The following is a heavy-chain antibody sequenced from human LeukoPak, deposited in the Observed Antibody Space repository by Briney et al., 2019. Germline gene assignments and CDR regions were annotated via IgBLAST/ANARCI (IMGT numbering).Heavy chain of an antibody. CDR3: ARALDGSGSRSFDY. CDR2: ITSSGNTT. Sequence: GGSLRLSCAASGFTFSFYAMSWVRQAPGKGLEWVAGITSSGNTTYYADPVKGRFTISRDNSRNILYLQMNSLRAEDTAVYYCARALDGSGSRSFDYWGQGTLVTVSS. D-gene: IGHD3-10*01. CDR1: GFTFSFYA. J-gene: IGHJ4*02. V-gene: IGHV3-23*01.